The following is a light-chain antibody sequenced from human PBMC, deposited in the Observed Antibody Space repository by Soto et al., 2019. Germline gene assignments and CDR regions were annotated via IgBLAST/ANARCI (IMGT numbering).Light chain of an antibody. CDR3: QDFDSPQWT. J-gene: IGKJ1*01. CDR2: GSS. CDR1: QRISSSY. V-gene: IGKV3-20*01. Sequence: EIVLTQSPGTLSVSPGEGATLSCRASQRISSSYLAWYQQKPGQAPRLLIYGSSTRATGIPDRFSGSGSETDFTLTISRLEPEDFAVYYCQDFDSPQWTFGQGTKVDIK.